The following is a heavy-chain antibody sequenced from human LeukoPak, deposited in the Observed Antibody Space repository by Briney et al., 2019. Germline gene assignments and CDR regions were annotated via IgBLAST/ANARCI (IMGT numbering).Heavy chain of an antibody. CDR1: GGSISSSSYY. D-gene: IGHD6-19*01. Sequence: SETLSLTCTVSGGSISSSSYYWGWIRQPPGKGLEWIGSIYYSGSTYYNPSLKSRVTMSVDTSKNQFSLKLSSVTAADTAVYYCARWYSSGWAFDYWGQGTLVTVSS. CDR3: ARWYSSGWAFDY. J-gene: IGHJ4*02. V-gene: IGHV4-39*01. CDR2: IYYSGST.